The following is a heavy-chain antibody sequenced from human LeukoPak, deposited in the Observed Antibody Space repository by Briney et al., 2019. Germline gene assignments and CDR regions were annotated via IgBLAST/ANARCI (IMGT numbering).Heavy chain of an antibody. CDR2: ISPSGDAT. V-gene: IGHV3-23*01. CDR3: AVAYNWNYAVYFDS. D-gene: IGHD1-7*01. Sequence: GGSLRLSCVASGISFSDYAMTWVRQAPGKGLEWVSVISPSGDATSHADSVEGRFTISRGNSKNSKNTLYLQMNSLRVEDTAVYYCAVAYNWNYAVYFDSWGQGTLVTVSS. J-gene: IGHJ4*02. CDR1: GISFSDYA.